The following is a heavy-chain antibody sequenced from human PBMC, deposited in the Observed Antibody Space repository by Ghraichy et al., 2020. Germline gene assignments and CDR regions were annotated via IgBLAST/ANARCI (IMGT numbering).Heavy chain of an antibody. CDR1: GFTFSSYA. D-gene: IGHD3-22*01. V-gene: IGHV3-23*01. CDR3: AKPQYYYDSSGQYGMDV. J-gene: IGHJ6*02. Sequence: GESLNISCAASGFTFSSYAMSWVRQAPGKGLEWVSAISGSGGSTYYADSVKGRFTITRDNSKNTLYLQMNSLRAEDTAVYYCAKPQYYYDSSGQYGMDVWGQGTTVTVSS. CDR2: ISGSGGST.